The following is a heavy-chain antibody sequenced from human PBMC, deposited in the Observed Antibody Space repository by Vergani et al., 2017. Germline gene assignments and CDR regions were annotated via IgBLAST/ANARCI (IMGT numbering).Heavy chain of an antibody. V-gene: IGHV3-30*02. J-gene: IGHJ3*02. CDR2: IRYDDSRNK. CDR1: GFTFNNSN. CDR3: AKDFVPGRAFYI. Sequence: QVQLVESGGGVVQPGESLRLSCAASTAGFTFNNSNMHWVRQAPGKGLEWVAFIRYDDSRNKYYAASVQGRFIISRDNSKNTVFLQMNSLRPEDTALYYCAKDFVPGRAFYIWGQGTMVTVSS.